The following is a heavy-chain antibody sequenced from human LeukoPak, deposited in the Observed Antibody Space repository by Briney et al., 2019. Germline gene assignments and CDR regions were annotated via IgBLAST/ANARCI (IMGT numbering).Heavy chain of an antibody. CDR3: ARRDGDNDRGFEY. V-gene: IGHV3-53*01. CDR1: GFTVSGNY. J-gene: IGHJ4*02. D-gene: IGHD4-23*01. CDR2: IYSGGNT. Sequence: PGGSLRLSCAASGFTVSGNYMTWIRQAPGKGLEWVSVIYSGGNTYYADSVKGRFTVSRDNSKNTLYLQMNSLRAEDTAVYYCARRDGDNDRGFEYWGQGTLVIVSS.